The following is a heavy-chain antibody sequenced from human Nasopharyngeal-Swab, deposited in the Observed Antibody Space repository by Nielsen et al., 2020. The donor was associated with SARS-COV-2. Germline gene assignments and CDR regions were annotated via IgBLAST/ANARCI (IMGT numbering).Heavy chain of an antibody. V-gene: IGHV3-21*01. D-gene: IGHD1-26*01. CDR3: ARWGGRYTEVGAFDI. CDR2: INSVGSLK. CDR1: GFSFTSYS. Sequence: GGSLRLSCAASGFAASGFSFTSYSFNWVRQAPGKGLEWVSSINSVGSLKYYADSLKGRFTISRDNAKNSVYLQLNSLRAEDTAVYYCARWGGRYTEVGAFDIWGQGTMVTVSS. J-gene: IGHJ3*02.